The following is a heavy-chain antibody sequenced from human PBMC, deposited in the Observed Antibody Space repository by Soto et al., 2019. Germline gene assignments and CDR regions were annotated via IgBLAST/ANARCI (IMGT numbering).Heavy chain of an antibody. Sequence: QVQLVQSGAEVKKPGSSVKVSCKASGGTFSSYTISWVRQAPGQGLEWMGRIIPILGIANYAQKFQGRVTITADKSTSTAYMELSSLRSEDTAVYYWASDWAAGTFWFDPWGQGTLVTVSS. D-gene: IGHD6-13*01. CDR2: IIPILGIA. CDR1: GGTFSSYT. V-gene: IGHV1-69*02. CDR3: ASDWAAGTFWFDP. J-gene: IGHJ5*02.